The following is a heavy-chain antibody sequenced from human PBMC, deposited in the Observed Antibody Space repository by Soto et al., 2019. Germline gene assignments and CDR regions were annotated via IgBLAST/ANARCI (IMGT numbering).Heavy chain of an antibody. Sequence: GGSLRLSCEVSGFSFSTYAMHWVRQAPGKGLEWVAVIWYDGIKQYYADSVRGRFTISIDSSKNTLYLQMNTLRAEDTAVYYCARVGMDVWGQGTTVTVSS. J-gene: IGHJ6*02. CDR3: ARVGMDV. V-gene: IGHV3-33*01. CDR1: GFSFSTYA. CDR2: IWYDGIKQ.